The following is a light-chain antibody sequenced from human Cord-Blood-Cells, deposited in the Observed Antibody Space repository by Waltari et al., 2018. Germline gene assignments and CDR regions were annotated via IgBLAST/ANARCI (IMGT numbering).Light chain of an antibody. V-gene: IGKV1-39*01. CDR2: AAS. CDR1: QSISSY. CDR3: QQSYSTPRT. J-gene: IGKJ2*01. Sequence: DIQMTQSPSSLSASVGDRVTITCRASQSISSYLNWYQQKPGKAPKLLIYAASSLQSGVTSRFSCSGSGTDFTLTISSLQPEDFATDYCQQSYSTPRTFGQGTKLEIK.